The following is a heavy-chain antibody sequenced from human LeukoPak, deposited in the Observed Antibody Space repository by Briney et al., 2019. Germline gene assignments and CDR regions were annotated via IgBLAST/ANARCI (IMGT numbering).Heavy chain of an antibody. V-gene: IGHV4-59*01. CDR2: IHYSGST. CDR3: ARTASSGWSMGIDH. Sequence: SETLSLTCTVSGVSISSYYWTWIRQPPGKGLEWIGYIHYSGSTNYNPSLKSRVTISVDTSKKQFFLKLSSVTPADTAVYYCARTASSGWSMGIDHWGQGTPVTVSS. CDR1: GVSISSYY. D-gene: IGHD6-19*01. J-gene: IGHJ4*02.